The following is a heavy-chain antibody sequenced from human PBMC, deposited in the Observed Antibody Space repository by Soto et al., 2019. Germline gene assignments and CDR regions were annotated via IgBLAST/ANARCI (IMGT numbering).Heavy chain of an antibody. CDR2: INAGNGNT. D-gene: IGHD2-15*01. J-gene: IGHJ4*02. CDR3: SIEIYCSGGSCYDMFVY. Sequence: ASVKVSCKASGYTFTSYAMHWVRQAPGQRIERMGWINAGNGNTKYSQKFQGRVTITRDTSASTAYMELSSLRSEDTAVYFCSIEIYCSGGSCYDMFVYWGQGTLVTVSS. V-gene: IGHV1-3*01. CDR1: GYTFTSYA.